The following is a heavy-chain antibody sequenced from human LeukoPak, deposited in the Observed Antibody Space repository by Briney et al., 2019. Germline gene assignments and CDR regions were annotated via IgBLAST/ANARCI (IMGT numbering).Heavy chain of an antibody. D-gene: IGHD1-26*01. V-gene: IGHV3-7*01. CDR2: IKQDGSET. J-gene: IGHJ4*02. Sequence: PGGSLRLSCAASRFTFSSYWMSWVRQAPGKGLEWVANIKQDGSETYYVESVKGRFTISRDNAKNSLYLQMSSLRAEDTAAYYCARLNIVGDYPLFDYWGQGTLLTVSS. CDR1: RFTFSSYW. CDR3: ARLNIVGDYPLFDY.